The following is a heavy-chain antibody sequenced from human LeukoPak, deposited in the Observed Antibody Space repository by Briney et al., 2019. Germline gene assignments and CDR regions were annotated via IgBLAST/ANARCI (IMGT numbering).Heavy chain of an antibody. CDR2: IDSSGTT. J-gene: IGHJ4*02. Sequence: SETLSLTCTVSGASISRDTIFWGWIRQSPEQGLEWIGSIDSSGTTHYNSSLKSRVILSVDTSKNQVSLNLTSVTFADTAVYYCARHGYIQFWLYWGQGTQVIVSS. CDR3: ARHGYIQFWLY. CDR1: GASISRDTIF. D-gene: IGHD5-18*01. V-gene: IGHV4-39*01.